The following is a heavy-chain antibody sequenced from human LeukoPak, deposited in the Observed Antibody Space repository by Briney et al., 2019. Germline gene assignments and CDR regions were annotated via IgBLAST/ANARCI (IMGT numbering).Heavy chain of an antibody. Sequence: PGGSLRLSCAVSGFTFRTSWMTWVRQAAERGLERVAIINPDGSEKYYLESLKGRITISRDNAENSVHLQMNSLKAEDTAIYYCARDRAYSAFDYWGQGTLVTVSS. CDR3: ARDRAYSAFDY. V-gene: IGHV3-7*03. J-gene: IGHJ4*02. D-gene: IGHD1-26*01. CDR2: INPDGSEK. CDR1: GFTFRTSW.